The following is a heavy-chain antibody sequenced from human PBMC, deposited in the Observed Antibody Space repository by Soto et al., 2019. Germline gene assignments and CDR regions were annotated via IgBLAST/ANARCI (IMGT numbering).Heavy chain of an antibody. CDR2: IKTDGTYA. V-gene: IGHV3-74*01. D-gene: IGHD3-22*01. CDR1: GFTFSTYW. J-gene: IGHJ4*02. CDR3: AAGGSGYYAN. Sequence: EVQLLESGGDLVQPGGSLRLSCAASGFTFSTYWMHWVRQAPGKGLLWVSRIKTDGTYANYADSVKGRFTISRDNAKNTLSVQMNSLRVEVAAVYYCAAGGSGYYANWGQGTLVTVSS.